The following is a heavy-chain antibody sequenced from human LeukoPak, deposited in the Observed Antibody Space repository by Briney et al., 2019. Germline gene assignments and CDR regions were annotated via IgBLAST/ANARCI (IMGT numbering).Heavy chain of an antibody. V-gene: IGHV4-61*01. CDR3: ATEIYCGGDCYSDY. CDR2: IYYSGST. Sequence: SETLSLTCTVSGGSVSSGSYYWSWIRQPPGKGLEWIGYIYYSGSTNYNPSLKGRVTISVDTSKNQFSLKLSSVTAADTALYYCATEIYCGGDCYSDYWGQGTLVTVSS. J-gene: IGHJ4*02. CDR1: GGSVSSGSYY. D-gene: IGHD2-21*02.